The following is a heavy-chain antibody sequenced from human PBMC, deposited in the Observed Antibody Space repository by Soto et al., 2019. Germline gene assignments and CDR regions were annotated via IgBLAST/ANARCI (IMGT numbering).Heavy chain of an antibody. V-gene: IGHV3-21*06. J-gene: IGHJ6*02. CDR1: GFSFSAYS. Sequence: EVQLVESGGGLVKPGGSLRLSCEVFGFSFSAYSVNWVRQAPGKGLEWVSTITGSGAYIYDADSVNGRFTISKDNDKNSVYLQLNSLRAEDTAVYYCARVEGRYSSSVGMDVWGQGTTVTVSS. D-gene: IGHD3-9*01. CDR3: ARVEGRYSSSVGMDV. CDR2: ITGSGAYI.